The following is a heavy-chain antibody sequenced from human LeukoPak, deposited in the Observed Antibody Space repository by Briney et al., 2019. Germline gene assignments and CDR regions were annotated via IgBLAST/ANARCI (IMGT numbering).Heavy chain of an antibody. CDR1: GYTFTGYY. V-gene: IGHV1-2*02. CDR3: ARDRGGYYDSSGYMVGC. J-gene: IGHJ4*02. D-gene: IGHD3-22*01. Sequence: ASVKVSCKASGYTFTGYYMHWVRQAPGQGLEWMGWINPNSGGTNYAQKFQGRVTTTRDTSISTAYMELSRLRSDDTAVYYCARDRGGYYDSSGYMVGCWGQGTLVTVSS. CDR2: INPNSGGT.